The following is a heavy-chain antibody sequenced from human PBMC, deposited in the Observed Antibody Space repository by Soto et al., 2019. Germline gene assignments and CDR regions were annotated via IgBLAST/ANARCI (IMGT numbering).Heavy chain of an antibody. CDR1: GGSFSGYY. V-gene: IGHV4-34*01. Sequence: QVQLQQWGAGLLTPSETLSLTCAVYGGSFSGYYWSWIRQPPGKGLEWIGEINHSGSTNYNPSLKSRVTISVDTSKNQFSLKLSSVTAADTAVYYCASTVRGYCSSTSCSYFDYWGQGTLVTVSS. J-gene: IGHJ4*02. CDR3: ASTVRGYCSSTSCSYFDY. D-gene: IGHD2-2*03. CDR2: INHSGST.